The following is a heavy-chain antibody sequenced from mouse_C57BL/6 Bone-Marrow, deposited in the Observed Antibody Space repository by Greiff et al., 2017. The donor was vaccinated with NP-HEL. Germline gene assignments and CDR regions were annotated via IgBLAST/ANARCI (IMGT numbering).Heavy chain of an antibody. V-gene: IGHV5-6*01. D-gene: IGHD2-3*01. CDR2: ISSGGSYT. CDR1: GFTFSSYG. Sequence: EVQVVESGGDLVKPGGSLKLSCAASGFTFSSYGMSWVRQTPDKRLEWVATISSGGSYTYYPDSVKGRFTISRDNAKNTLYLQMSSLKSEDTAIYYCARIYDGYYERFAYWGQGTLVTVSA. CDR3: ARIYDGYYERFAY. J-gene: IGHJ3*01.